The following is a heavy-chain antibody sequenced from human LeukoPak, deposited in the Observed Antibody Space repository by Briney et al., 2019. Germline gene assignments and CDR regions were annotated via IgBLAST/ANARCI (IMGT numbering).Heavy chain of an antibody. V-gene: IGHV3-21*01. Sequence: KPGGSLRLSCAASGFTFSSYSMNWVRQAPGKGLEWVSSISSSSTYIYYADSVKGRLTISRGNTKNSLYLQMNSLRAEDTAMYYCARDEIFGVLIPLDYWGQGTLVTVSS. D-gene: IGHD3-3*01. J-gene: IGHJ4*02. CDR2: ISSSSTYI. CDR3: ARDEIFGVLIPLDY. CDR1: GFTFSSYS.